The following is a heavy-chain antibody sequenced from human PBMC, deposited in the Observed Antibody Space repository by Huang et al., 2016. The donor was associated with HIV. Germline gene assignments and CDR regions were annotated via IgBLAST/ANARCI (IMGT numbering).Heavy chain of an antibody. CDR3: ARQTAPTNGDYNFFHRY. V-gene: IGHV4-39*01. J-gene: IGHJ4*02. Sequence: LQESGPGLVKPSEPLSLKRGVSGGSVNIENYYCGWIRQSPGQGLDGIGGGSFRVKKLSNPSRGRRVGMSNDTSKNECTLTRRGVTGADLAIYYCARQTAPTNGDYNFFHRYWGPGSLVTVSS. D-gene: IGHD2-8*01. CDR1: GGSVNIENYY. CDR2: GSFRVKK.